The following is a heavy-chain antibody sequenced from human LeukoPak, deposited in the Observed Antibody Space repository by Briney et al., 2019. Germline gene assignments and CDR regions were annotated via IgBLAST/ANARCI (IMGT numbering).Heavy chain of an antibody. CDR1: GGSFSGYY. J-gene: IGHJ5*02. V-gene: IGHV4-34*01. Sequence: PSETLSLTCAVYGGSFSGYYWSWIRQPPEKGLDWIGEINHSGSTNYNPSLKSRVTISVDTSKNQFSLKLSSVTAADTAVYYCARGPGLTWGQGTLVTVSS. CDR2: INHSGST. CDR3: ARGPGLT.